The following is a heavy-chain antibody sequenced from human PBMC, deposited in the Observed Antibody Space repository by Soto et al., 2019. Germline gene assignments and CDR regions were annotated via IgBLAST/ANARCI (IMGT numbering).Heavy chain of an antibody. Sequence: GASQRLSRTASGCNTGDHAMCWFCQAPGKGREWVGFIRSKAYGGTTEYAASVKGRFTISRDDSKSIAYLQMNCLKTEDTAVYYCVTAIRDIWGQGTMVTVSS. V-gene: IGHV3-49*03. CDR3: VTAIRDI. D-gene: IGHD3-10*01. CDR1: GCNTGDHA. CDR2: IRSKAYGGTT. J-gene: IGHJ3*02.